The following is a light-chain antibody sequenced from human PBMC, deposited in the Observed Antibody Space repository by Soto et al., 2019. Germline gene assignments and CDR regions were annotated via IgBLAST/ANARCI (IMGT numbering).Light chain of an antibody. CDR1: SSDVGGYNY. CDR2: EVS. Sequence: QSALTQPASVSGSPGQSITISCTGTSSDVGGYNYVSCYQQHPGKAPKLMISEVSNRPSGVSNRFSGSKSANTASLTISGLQAEDEADYYCSSYTSISTYVFGTGTKLTVL. V-gene: IGLV2-14*01. J-gene: IGLJ1*01. CDR3: SSYTSISTYV.